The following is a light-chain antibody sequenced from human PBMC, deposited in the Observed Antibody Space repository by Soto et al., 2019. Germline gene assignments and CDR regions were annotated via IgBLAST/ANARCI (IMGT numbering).Light chain of an antibody. CDR3: QQYTNCPYT. Sequence: EIVMTQSPATLSVSPGERASLSCRASQSVGSNLAWYQQTAGQAPTLLIYGLSTRATGIPARFSGSRSGTESAHTATSMHSAHLADDSCQQYTNCPYTLGQGTKLYI. CDR2: GLS. CDR1: QSVGSN. V-gene: IGKV3-15*01. J-gene: IGKJ2*01.